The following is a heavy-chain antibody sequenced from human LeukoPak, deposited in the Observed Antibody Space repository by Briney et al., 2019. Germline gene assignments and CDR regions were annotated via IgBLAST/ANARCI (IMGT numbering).Heavy chain of an antibody. CDR3: ARPHSGHLFDY. CDR1: GFMFTSYS. V-gene: IGHV3-48*02. CDR2: ISRSSSTI. J-gene: IGHJ4*02. D-gene: IGHD3-10*01. Sequence: GGSLRLSCAASGFMFTSYSMNWVRQAPGKGLEWVSYISRSSSTIYYADSVKGRFTISRDNAKNSLHLQMNSLRDEDTAVYYCARPHSGHLFDYWGQGTLVTVSS.